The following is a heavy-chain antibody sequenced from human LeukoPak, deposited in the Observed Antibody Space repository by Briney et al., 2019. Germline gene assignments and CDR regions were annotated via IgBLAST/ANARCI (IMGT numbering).Heavy chain of an antibody. V-gene: IGHV3-21*01. CDR2: ISSSSSYI. Sequence: PGGSLRLSCAASGFTFSSYSMNWVRQAPGKGLEWVSSISSSSSYIYDADSVKGRFTISRDNAKTSLYLQMSSLRAEDTAVYYCARGQVKLLWRDEDFDYWGQGTLVTVSS. CDR1: GFTFSSYS. J-gene: IGHJ4*02. CDR3: ARGQVKLLWRDEDFDY. D-gene: IGHD2-2*01.